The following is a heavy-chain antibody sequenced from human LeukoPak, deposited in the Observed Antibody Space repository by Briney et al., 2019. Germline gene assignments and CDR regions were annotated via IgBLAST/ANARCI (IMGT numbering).Heavy chain of an antibody. V-gene: IGHV1-2*02. CDR1: GYTFTGYY. Sequence: ASVKVSCKASGYTFTGYYMHWVRQAPGQGLEWMGWINPNSGGTNYAQKFQGRVTMTRDTSISTAYMELSRLRSDDTAVYYCATQTDPYDSSGYYYSAWGQGALVTVSA. D-gene: IGHD3-22*01. CDR3: ATQTDPYDSSGYYYSA. CDR2: INPNSGGT. J-gene: IGHJ4*02.